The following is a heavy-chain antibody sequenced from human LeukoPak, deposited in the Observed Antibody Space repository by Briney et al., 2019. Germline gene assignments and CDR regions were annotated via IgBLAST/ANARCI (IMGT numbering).Heavy chain of an antibody. Sequence: GGSLRLSCAASGFTFSNAWMSWVRQAPGKGLEWVGRIKSKTDGGTTDYAAPVKGRFTISRDDSKNTLYLQMNSLKTEDTAVYYCTAYIAVAGTSDYWGQGILVTVSS. V-gene: IGHV3-15*01. J-gene: IGHJ4*02. CDR1: GFTFSNAW. D-gene: IGHD6-19*01. CDR3: TAYIAVAGTSDY. CDR2: IKSKTDGGTT.